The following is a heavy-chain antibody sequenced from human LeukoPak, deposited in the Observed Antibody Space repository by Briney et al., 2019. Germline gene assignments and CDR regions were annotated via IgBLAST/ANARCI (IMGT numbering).Heavy chain of an antibody. CDR1: GFTFSSYA. CDR3: ASGLFRGTRYFDY. CDR2: ISYDGSNK. D-gene: IGHD3-10*01. V-gene: IGHV3-30-3*01. Sequence: GGSLRLSCAASGFTFSSYAMHWVRQAPGKGLEWVAVISYDGSNKYYADSVKGRFTISRDNSKNTLYLQMNSLRAEDTAVYYCASGLFRGTRYFDYWGQGTLVTVSS. J-gene: IGHJ4*02.